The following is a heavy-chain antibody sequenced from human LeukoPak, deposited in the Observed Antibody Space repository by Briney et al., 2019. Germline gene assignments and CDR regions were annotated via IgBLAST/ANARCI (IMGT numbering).Heavy chain of an antibody. D-gene: IGHD3-3*01. V-gene: IGHV3-7*01. Sequence: GGSLRLSCAASGFTFDDYGMSWVRQGPGKGLEWVANIKQDGTERYYVDSVKGRFTISRDNAPNSVFLQMNSLKAEDTALYYCATYIPSSGGLEFWGQGILVTVSS. CDR3: ATYIPSSGGLEF. CDR1: GFTFDDYG. J-gene: IGHJ4*02. CDR2: IKQDGTER.